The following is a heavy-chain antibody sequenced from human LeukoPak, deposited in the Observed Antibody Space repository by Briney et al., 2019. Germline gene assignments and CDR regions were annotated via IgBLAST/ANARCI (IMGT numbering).Heavy chain of an antibody. CDR1: GYTFTGYY. V-gene: IGHV1-2*02. Sequence: ASVKVSCKASGYTFTGYYMHGGRQAPGQGREWMGWINPNSGGTNYAQKFQGRVTMTRDPSISTAYMELSRLRSAERAVYYCARAGYSSGWSEYWGQGSLVTVSS. D-gene: IGHD6-19*01. CDR3: ARAGYSSGWSEY. CDR2: INPNSGGT. J-gene: IGHJ4*02.